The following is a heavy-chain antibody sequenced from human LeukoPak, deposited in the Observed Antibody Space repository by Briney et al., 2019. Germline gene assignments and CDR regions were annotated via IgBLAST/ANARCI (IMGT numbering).Heavy chain of an antibody. Sequence: ASVKVSCKASGYTFTSYDINWVRQATEQGLEWMGWMNPNSGNTGYAQKFQGRVTMTRNTSISTAYMELSSLRSEDTAVYYCARVPVDDYGMDVWGQGTTVTVSS. CDR3: ARVPVDDYGMDV. V-gene: IGHV1-8*01. CDR1: GYTFTSYD. J-gene: IGHJ6*02. D-gene: IGHD3-16*01. CDR2: MNPNSGNT.